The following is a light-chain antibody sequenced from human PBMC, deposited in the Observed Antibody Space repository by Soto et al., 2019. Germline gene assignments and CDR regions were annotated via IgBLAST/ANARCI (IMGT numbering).Light chain of an antibody. CDR1: QSLLHSDGKTY. V-gene: IGKV2-29*03. CDR2: DVS. CDR3: QQYNTFWT. Sequence: IVMTQTTLSLSVTPGQPASISCRSSQSLLHSDGKTYFYWYQQKPGKAPKLLIYDVSSLQSGVPSRFSGSGSGTEFTLTISSLQPDDSATYYCQQYNTFWTFGQGTKVDIK. J-gene: IGKJ1*01.